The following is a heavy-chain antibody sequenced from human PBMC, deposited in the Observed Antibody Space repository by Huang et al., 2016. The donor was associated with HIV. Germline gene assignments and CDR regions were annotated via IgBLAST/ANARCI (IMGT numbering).Heavy chain of an antibody. V-gene: IGHV3-15*02. Sequence: EVQLVESGGALVKPGGSLRLSCAASGFTFSNVWMTWVRQAPGKGMGWVGRFKSKGDGGTTDYDAPVKGRFTISRDDSKDTLYLQMSSLKTEDTAVYYCSTGGLTFSFWGQGTLVTVSS. CDR1: GFTFSNVW. CDR2: FKSKGDGGTT. CDR3: STGGLTFSF. J-gene: IGHJ4*02. D-gene: IGHD1-20*01.